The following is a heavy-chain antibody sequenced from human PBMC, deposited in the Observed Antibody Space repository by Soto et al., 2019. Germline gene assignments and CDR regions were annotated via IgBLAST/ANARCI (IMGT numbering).Heavy chain of an antibody. CDR1: GFTFDNYG. V-gene: IGHV3-23*01. CDR2: ITGAGGST. J-gene: IGHJ6*02. D-gene: IGHD4-4*01. CDR3: AKGHSDSFGNYDYFGMDV. Sequence: SGGSLRLSCAASGFTFDNYGMSWVRQAPGKGLEWIGAITGAGGSTYNADSVKSRFTISRDNSKKTVYLQVDSLRVEDTAVYYCAKGHSDSFGNYDYFGMDVWGQGTTVTVSS.